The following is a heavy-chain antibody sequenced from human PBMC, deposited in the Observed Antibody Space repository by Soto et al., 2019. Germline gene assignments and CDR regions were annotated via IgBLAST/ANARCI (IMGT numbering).Heavy chain of an antibody. D-gene: IGHD3-22*01. CDR1: GFTFSSYG. CDR3: AIYQGYDGSGYAN. CDR2: IWYDGSNK. V-gene: IGHV3-33*01. J-gene: IGHJ4*02. Sequence: QVQLVESGGGVVQPGRSLRLSCAASGFTFSSYGMHGVRQAPGKGLEWVAVIWYDGSNKYYADSVKGRFTISRDNSKNTPYMQMKCLRAEDMAVDYCAIYQGYDGSGYANWGQGTLVTVSS.